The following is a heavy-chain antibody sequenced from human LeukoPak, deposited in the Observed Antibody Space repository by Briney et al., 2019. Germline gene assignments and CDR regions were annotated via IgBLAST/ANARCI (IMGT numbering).Heavy chain of an antibody. Sequence: GSSVKVSCKASGGTFSSYTISWVRQAPGQGLEWMGRIIPILGIAKYAQKFQGRVTITADKSTSTAYIELSSLRSEDTAVYYCARGIAAAGTPYYFDYWGQGTLVTVSS. D-gene: IGHD6-13*01. CDR3: ARGIAAAGTPYYFDY. V-gene: IGHV1-69*02. J-gene: IGHJ4*02. CDR2: IIPILGIA. CDR1: GGTFSSYT.